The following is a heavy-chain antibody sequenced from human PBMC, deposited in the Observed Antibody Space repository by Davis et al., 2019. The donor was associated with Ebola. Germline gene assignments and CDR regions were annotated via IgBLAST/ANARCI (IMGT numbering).Heavy chain of an antibody. D-gene: IGHD5-18*01. CDR1: GYTFTGYN. Sequence: ASVTVSCKASGYTFTGYNIHWVRQAPGHGLEWMGPVISNSGGTNYAQKFQGRVTMTRDTSISTAYMELSSLRSDDTAVYYCARGHNYGFEYWGQGALVTVSS. CDR2: VISNSGGT. CDR3: ARGHNYGFEY. J-gene: IGHJ4*02. V-gene: IGHV1-2*06.